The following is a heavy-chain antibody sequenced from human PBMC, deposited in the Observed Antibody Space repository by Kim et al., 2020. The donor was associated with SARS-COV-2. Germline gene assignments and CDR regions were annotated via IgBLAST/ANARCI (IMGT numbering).Heavy chain of an antibody. D-gene: IGHD3-10*01. Sequence: APKLQGRVTMTTDTSTSTAYMELRSLRSDDTAVYYCARSYGSGVSSFFDYWGQGTLVTVSS. V-gene: IGHV1-18*01. J-gene: IGHJ4*02. CDR3: ARSYGSGVSSFFDY.